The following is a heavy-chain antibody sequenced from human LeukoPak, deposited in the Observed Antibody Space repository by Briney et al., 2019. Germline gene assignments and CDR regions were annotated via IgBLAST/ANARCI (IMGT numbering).Heavy chain of an antibody. J-gene: IGHJ4*02. V-gene: IGHV3-7*01. CDR2: IKQDGSEK. CDR3: ARDHSLGVWGIAAAGTCYFDY. CDR1: GFTFSSYW. Sequence: GGSLRLSCAASGFTFSSYWMSWVRQAPGKGLEWVANIKQDGSEKYYVDSVKGRFTISRDNAKNSLYLQMNSLRAEDTAVYYCARDHSLGVWGIAAAGTCYFDYWGQGTLVTVSS. D-gene: IGHD6-13*01.